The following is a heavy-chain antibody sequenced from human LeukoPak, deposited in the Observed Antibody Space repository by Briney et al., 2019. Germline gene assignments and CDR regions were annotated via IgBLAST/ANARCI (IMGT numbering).Heavy chain of an antibody. CDR1: GFTFSSYA. V-gene: IGHV3-30-3*01. D-gene: IGHD3-9*01. J-gene: IGHJ4*02. CDR2: ISYDGSNK. CDR3: ARARTDYDILTGSFDY. Sequence: GGSLRLSCAASGFTFSSYAVHWVRQAPGKGLEWVAVISYDGSNKYYADSVKGRFTISRDNSKNTLYLQMNSLRAEDTAVYYCARARTDYDILTGSFDYRGQGTLVTVSS.